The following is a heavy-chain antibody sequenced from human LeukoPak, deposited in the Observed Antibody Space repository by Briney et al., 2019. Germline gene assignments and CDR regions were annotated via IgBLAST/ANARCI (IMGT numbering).Heavy chain of an antibody. CDR1: GYTFTGYY. CDR2: INPNSGGT. Sequence: GASVKVSCKASGYTFTGYYMHWVRQAPGQGLEWMGWINPNSGGTNYAQKFQGRVTITRNTSISTAYMELSSLRSEDTAVYYCARGVHYYDSSGPEWVGLHCYYYYMDVWGKGTTVTVSS. D-gene: IGHD3-22*01. J-gene: IGHJ6*03. V-gene: IGHV1-2*02. CDR3: ARGVHYYDSSGPEWVGLHCYYYYMDV.